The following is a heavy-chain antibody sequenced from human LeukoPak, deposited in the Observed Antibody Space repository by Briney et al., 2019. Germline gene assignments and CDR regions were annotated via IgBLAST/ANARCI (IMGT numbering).Heavy chain of an antibody. V-gene: IGHV4-4*07. J-gene: IGHJ5*02. CDR2: IYTSGST. CDR3: ARFSGSLNYYDSSGYPRGFDP. Sequence: SETLSLTCTVSGGSISSYYWSWIRQPAGKGLEWIRRIYTSGSTNYNPSLKSRVTMSVDTSKNQFSLKLRSVTAADTAVYYCARFSGSLNYYDSSGYPRGFDPWGQGTLVTVSS. D-gene: IGHD3-22*01. CDR1: GGSISSYY.